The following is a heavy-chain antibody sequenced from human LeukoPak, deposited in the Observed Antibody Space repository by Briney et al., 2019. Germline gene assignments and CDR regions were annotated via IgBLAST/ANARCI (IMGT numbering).Heavy chain of an antibody. CDR3: AREGSSWENTEYFQH. Sequence: ASVKVSCKASGYTFTAYYIHWVRQAPGQGLEWMGWINPNTGGTSYAQKSQGRVTMTRDTSISTVYMELSRLRSDDTAVYYCAREGSSWENTEYFQHWGQGTLVTVSS. D-gene: IGHD6-13*01. CDR1: GYTFTAYY. V-gene: IGHV1-2*02. CDR2: INPNTGGT. J-gene: IGHJ1*01.